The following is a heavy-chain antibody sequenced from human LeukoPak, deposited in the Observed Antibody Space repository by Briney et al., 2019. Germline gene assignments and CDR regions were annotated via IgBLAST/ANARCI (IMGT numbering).Heavy chain of an antibody. D-gene: IGHD3-16*01. CDR3: AREELGSSLGFDP. Sequence: PGGSLRLSCAASGFTFSSYTIHWVRQPPGKGLEWVAVISFDGSNKYYADSVKARFTISRDNSKNTLYLQMNSLRAEDTAVYYCAREELGSSLGFDPWGQGTLVTVSS. CDR1: GFTFSSYT. J-gene: IGHJ5*02. V-gene: IGHV3-30-3*01. CDR2: ISFDGSNK.